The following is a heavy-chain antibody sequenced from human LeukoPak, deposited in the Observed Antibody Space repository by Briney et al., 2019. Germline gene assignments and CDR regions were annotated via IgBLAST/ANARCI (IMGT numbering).Heavy chain of an antibody. CDR2: IFYSGST. V-gene: IGHV4-59*01. CDR1: GGSISSYY. J-gene: IGHJ6*03. D-gene: IGHD4-17*01. CDR3: ARDPTLRSQRNYYYYYMDV. Sequence: PSETLSLTCTVSGGSISSYYWSWIRQPPGKGLEWIGYIFYSGSTNYNPSLKSRVTISVDTSKNQFSLKLCSVTAADTAVYYCARDPTLRSQRNYYYYYMDVWGKGTTVTVSS.